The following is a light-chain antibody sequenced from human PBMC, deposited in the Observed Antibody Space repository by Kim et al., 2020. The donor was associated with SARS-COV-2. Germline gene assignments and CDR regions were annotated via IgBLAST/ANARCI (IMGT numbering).Light chain of an antibody. CDR2: EAS. CDR1: QNIRSW. V-gene: IGKV1-5*03. Sequence: GDRVTITCRATQNIRSWLNWYQQKPGKAPNLLIYEASKLQSGVPSRFSGSGSGTELTLTISTLQPEDFATYYCQQSDSYPWTFGQGTKVDIK. J-gene: IGKJ1*01. CDR3: QQSDSYPWT.